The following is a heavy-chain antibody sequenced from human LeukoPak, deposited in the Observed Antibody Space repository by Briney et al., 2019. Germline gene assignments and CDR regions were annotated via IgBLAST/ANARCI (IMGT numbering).Heavy chain of an antibody. J-gene: IGHJ3*02. CDR1: GDSIRSSSYY. CDR2: IYSNGNT. CDR3: ARGHVGGYTYGGPFDI. Sequence: EPLSLTCTVSGDSIRSSSYYWGWIRQPPGKGLEWIGQIYSNGNTYDNPSLKSRVTISIETSKNQFSLKLTSVTAADTAVYYCARGHVGGYTYGGPFDIWGQGTVVTVSS. V-gene: IGHV4-39*07. D-gene: IGHD5-18*01.